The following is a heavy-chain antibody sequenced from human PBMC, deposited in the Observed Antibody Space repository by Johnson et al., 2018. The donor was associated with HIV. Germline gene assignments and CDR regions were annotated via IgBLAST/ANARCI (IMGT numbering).Heavy chain of an antibody. CDR2: IWYDGSNE. V-gene: IGHV3-33*03. D-gene: IGHD2-21*01. CDR3: AKLGGEDGFDI. J-gene: IGHJ3*02. Sequence: VQLVESGGGVVQPGRSLRLSCAASGFTFSKYGMHWVRQAPGKGLEWVAVIWYDGSNENYTDSVKGRFTISRDNSKYTLYLHMNNLTTEDTAVYYCAKLGGEDGFDIWGQGTMVTVSS. CDR1: GFTFSKYG.